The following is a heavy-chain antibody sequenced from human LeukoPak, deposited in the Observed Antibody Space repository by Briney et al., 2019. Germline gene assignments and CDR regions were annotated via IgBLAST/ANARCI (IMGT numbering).Heavy chain of an antibody. CDR1: GGTINSYY. CDR3: ARGSGYSSSWYGFDY. CDR2: IYYTGNT. J-gene: IGHJ4*02. V-gene: IGHV4-59*01. D-gene: IGHD6-13*01. Sequence: SETLSLTCTVSGGTINSYYSSWIRQPPGKGLEWIGYIYYTGNTNYNPSLKSRVTISVDTSKNQFSLKLSSVTAADTAVYYCARGSGYSSSWYGFDYWGQGTLVTVSS.